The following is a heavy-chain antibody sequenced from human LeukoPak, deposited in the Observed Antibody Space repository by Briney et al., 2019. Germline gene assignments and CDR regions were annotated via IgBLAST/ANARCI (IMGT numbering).Heavy chain of an antibody. Sequence: PGGSLRLSCAASGFTFSSYSMNWVRQAPGKGPEWVSSISSSSSYIYYADSVKGRFTISRDNAKNSLYLQMNSLRAEDTAVYYCARAHSSGRSYWGQGTLVTVSS. V-gene: IGHV3-21*01. CDR2: ISSSSSYI. J-gene: IGHJ4*02. D-gene: IGHD6-19*01. CDR3: ARAHSSGRSY. CDR1: GFTFSSYS.